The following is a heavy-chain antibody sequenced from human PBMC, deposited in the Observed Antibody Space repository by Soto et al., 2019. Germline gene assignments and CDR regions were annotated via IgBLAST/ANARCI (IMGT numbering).Heavy chain of an antibody. V-gene: IGHV4-34*01. D-gene: IGHD1-1*01. CDR1: GGSFSGYY. J-gene: IGHJ6*02. CDR2: INHSGST. Sequence: SETRSLTCAVYGGSFSGYYWSWIRQPPGKGLEWIGEINHSGSTNYNPSLKSRVTISVDTSKNQFSLKLSSVTAADTAVYYCARGRNWNRYGMDVWGQGTTVTVSS. CDR3: ARGRNWNRYGMDV.